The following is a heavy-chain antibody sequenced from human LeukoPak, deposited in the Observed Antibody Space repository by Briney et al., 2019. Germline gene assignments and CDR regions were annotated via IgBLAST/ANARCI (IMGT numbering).Heavy chain of an antibody. CDR1: GFTFSSYW. CDR2: IKQDGSEK. D-gene: IGHD3-3*01. V-gene: IGHV3-7*01. J-gene: IGHJ6*03. CDR3: ARDRITIFGNYMDV. Sequence: GGSLRLSCAASGFTFSSYWMSWVRQAPGKGLEWVANIKQDGSEKYYVDSVKGRFTISRDNAKNSLYLQMNSLRAEDTAVYYCARDRITIFGNYMDVWGKGTTVTVSS.